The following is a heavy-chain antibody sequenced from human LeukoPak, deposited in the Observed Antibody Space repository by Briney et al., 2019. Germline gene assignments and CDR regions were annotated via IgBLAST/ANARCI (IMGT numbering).Heavy chain of an antibody. CDR2: MNPNSLNT. CDR1: GYTFTDYY. D-gene: IGHD6-19*01. V-gene: IGHV1-8*03. CDR3: ARGTALSGTSDYLDS. Sequence: ASVKVSCKASGYTFTDYYMHWVRQAPGQGLEWMGWMNPNSLNTGYAQRFQGRITLTRNTSIGTAYMELRSLRSEDTAVYYCARGTALSGTSDYLDSWGQGTLVTVSS. J-gene: IGHJ4*02.